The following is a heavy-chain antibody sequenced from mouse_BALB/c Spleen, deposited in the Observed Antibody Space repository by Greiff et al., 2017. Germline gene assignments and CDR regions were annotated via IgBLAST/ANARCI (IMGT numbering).Heavy chain of an antibody. J-gene: IGHJ2*01. D-gene: IGHD2-14*01. CDR3: TRGRYDVRYFDY. Sequence: EVKLMESGGGLVKPGGSLKLSCAASGFTFSSYTMSWVRQTPEKRLEWVATISSGGSYTYYPDSVKGRFTISRDNAKNTLYLQMSSLKSEDTAMYYCTRGRYDVRYFDYWGQGTTLTVSS. CDR1: GFTFSSYT. CDR2: ISSGGSYT. V-gene: IGHV5-6-4*01.